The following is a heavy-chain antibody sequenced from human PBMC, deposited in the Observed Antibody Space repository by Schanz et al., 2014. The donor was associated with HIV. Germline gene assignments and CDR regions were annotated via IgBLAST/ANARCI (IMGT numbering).Heavy chain of an antibody. V-gene: IGHV3-23*04. CDR1: GFNFNNYA. J-gene: IGHJ4*02. Sequence: EVQLVESGGGLVQPGGSLRLSCAASGFNFNNYAMTWVRQAPGKGLEWVSAIDGVGDNTYYADSVKGRFTISRDNSKNTVYLRMSGLRAEDTAVYYCANQRYSGTYRPFDYWGRGTLVTVSS. CDR3: ANQRYSGTYRPFDY. CDR2: IDGVGDNT. D-gene: IGHD1-26*01.